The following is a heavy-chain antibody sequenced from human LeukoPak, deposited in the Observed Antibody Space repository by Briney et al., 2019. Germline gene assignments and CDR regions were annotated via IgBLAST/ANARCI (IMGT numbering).Heavy chain of an antibody. V-gene: IGHV1-18*01. Sequence: ASVKVSCKASGYTFVSYSINWLRQAPGQELEWMGWISAYNGNKNYAQKLQGRVTMTTETSTSTAYMELRSLRSDDTAVYYCARGSHSIRTRYFDYWGQGILVTVSS. CDR2: ISAYNGNK. CDR3: ARGSHSIRTRYFDY. D-gene: IGHD3/OR15-3a*01. CDR1: GYTFVSYS. J-gene: IGHJ4*02.